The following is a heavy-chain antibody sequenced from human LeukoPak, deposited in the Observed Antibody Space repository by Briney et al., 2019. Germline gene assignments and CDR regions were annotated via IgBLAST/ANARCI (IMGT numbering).Heavy chain of an antibody. V-gene: IGHV3-66*02. J-gene: IGHJ3*02. D-gene: IGHD3-3*01. CDR2: IYSGGST. Sequence: GGSLRLSCAASGFTVSSNYMSWVRQAPGKGLEWVSVIYSGGSTYYADSVKGRFTISRDNSKNTLYLQMNSLRAEDTAVYYCARDLAPINYDFWSGYYRNAFGIWGQGTMVTVSS. CDR1: GFTVSSNY. CDR3: ARDLAPINYDFWSGYYRNAFGI.